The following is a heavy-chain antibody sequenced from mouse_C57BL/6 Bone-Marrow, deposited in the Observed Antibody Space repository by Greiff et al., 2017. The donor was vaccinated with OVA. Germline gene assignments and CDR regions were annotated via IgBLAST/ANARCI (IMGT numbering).Heavy chain of an antibody. Sequence: VQLQQSGAELVKPGASVKISCKASGYAFSSYWMNWVKQRPGKGLEWIGQIYPGDGDANYNGKFKGKATLTADKSSRPAYMQHSSLTTETSAVYFGAKAGSCPQNAMDYWGQGTSLTVSS. V-gene: IGHV1-80*01. CDR3: AKAGSCPQNAMDY. J-gene: IGHJ4*01. CDR1: GYAFSSYW. CDR2: IYPGDGDA. D-gene: IGHD1-1*01.